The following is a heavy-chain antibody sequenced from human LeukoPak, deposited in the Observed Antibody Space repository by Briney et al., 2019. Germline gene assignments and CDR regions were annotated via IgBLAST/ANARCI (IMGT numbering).Heavy chain of an antibody. CDR2: INPNSGGT. D-gene: IGHD6-19*01. Sequence: RASVKVSCKASGYTFTVYYMHWVRQAPGQGLEWMGWINPNSGGTNYAQKFQGRVTMTRDTSISTAYMEVSRLRSDDTAVYYCARDQDSSGWTPGVNWGQGTLVTVSS. V-gene: IGHV1-2*02. CDR1: GYTFTVYY. J-gene: IGHJ4*02. CDR3: ARDQDSSGWTPGVN.